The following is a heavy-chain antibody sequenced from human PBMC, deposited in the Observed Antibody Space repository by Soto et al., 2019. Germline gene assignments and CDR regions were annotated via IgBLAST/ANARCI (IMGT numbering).Heavy chain of an antibody. Sequence: SETLSLTCAVYGGSFSGYYWSWIRQPPGKGLEWIGEINHSGSTNYNPSLKSRVTISVDTSKNQFSLKLSSVTAADTAVYYCARGRRGITIFGVVIMGGREVNWFDPWGQGTLVTAPQ. J-gene: IGHJ5*02. CDR2: INHSGST. D-gene: IGHD3-3*01. V-gene: IGHV4-34*01. CDR1: GGSFSGYY. CDR3: ARGRRGITIFGVVIMGGREVNWFDP.